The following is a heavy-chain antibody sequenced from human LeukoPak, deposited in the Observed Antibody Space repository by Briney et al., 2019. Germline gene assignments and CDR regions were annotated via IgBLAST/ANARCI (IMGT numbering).Heavy chain of an antibody. V-gene: IGHV4-61*02. Sequence: SQTLSLTCIVSGGSINTDSYYWRWIRQSAEKGLEWIGRIYSSGGTNYNPSLKSRVTISVDTSKNQFSLKLSSVTAADTAVYYCAGTYYYDSSGYYHYSLWGQGTLVTVSS. CDR3: AGTYYYDSSGYYHYSL. J-gene: IGHJ4*02. CDR2: IYSSGGT. CDR1: GGSINTDSYY. D-gene: IGHD3-22*01.